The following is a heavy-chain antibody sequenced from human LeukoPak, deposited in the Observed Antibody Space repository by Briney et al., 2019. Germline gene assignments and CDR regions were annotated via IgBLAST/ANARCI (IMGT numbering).Heavy chain of an antibody. CDR2: IRYDGSIE. Sequence: GGSLRLSCAASGFTFSIYAMHWVRQAPGKGLEWVALIRYDGSIESSADSVKGRISISRDNSKNTVYLQMNSLRAEDTAVYYCAKDSKKAFDIWGQGSMVTVSS. J-gene: IGHJ3*02. CDR1: GFTFSIYA. CDR3: AKDSKKAFDI. V-gene: IGHV3-30*02.